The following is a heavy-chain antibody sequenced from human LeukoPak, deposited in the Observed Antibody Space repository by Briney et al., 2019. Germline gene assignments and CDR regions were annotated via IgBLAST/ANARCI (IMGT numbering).Heavy chain of an antibody. J-gene: IGHJ5*02. V-gene: IGHV6-1*01. CDR2: TYYRSKWYN. CDR1: GDSVSSNSAA. D-gene: IGHD6-19*01. CDR3: ARDRKARSSGWYFSGNNWFDP. Sequence: SQTLSLTCAISGDSVSSNSAAWNWIRQPPSRGLEWLGRTYYRSKWYNDYSVSVKSRMTINPDTSKNQFSLQLHSVTPEDTAVYYCARDRKARSSGWYFSGNNWFDPWGQGTLVTVSS.